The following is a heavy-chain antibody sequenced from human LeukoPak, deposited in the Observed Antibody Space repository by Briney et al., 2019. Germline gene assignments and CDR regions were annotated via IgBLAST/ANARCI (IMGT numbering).Heavy chain of an antibody. V-gene: IGHV4-38-2*02. CDR3: ARSWGSGSYYNVLRH. CDR1: GYSISSGDY. J-gene: IGHJ4*02. D-gene: IGHD3-10*01. CDR2: INHSGST. Sequence: SETLSLTCTVSGYSISSGDYWSWIRQPPGKGLEWIGEINHSGSTNYNPSLKSRVTISVDTSKNQFSLKLSSVTAADTAVYYCARSWGSGSYYNVLRHWGQGTLVTVSS.